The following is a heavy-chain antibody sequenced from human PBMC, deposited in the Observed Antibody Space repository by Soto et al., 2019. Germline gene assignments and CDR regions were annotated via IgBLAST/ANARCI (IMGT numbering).Heavy chain of an antibody. Sequence: QITLKESGPTLVKPTQTLTLTCTFSGFSLSTSGVGVGWIRQPPGKALEWLAFIYWDDDKRYSPSLKSRLTITKDTSKNQVVLTMTNMDPVDTATYYWAHRRVVPAKGNNWFDTWGQGTLVIVSS. CDR1: GFSLSTSGVG. D-gene: IGHD2-15*01. J-gene: IGHJ5*02. CDR2: IYWDDDK. CDR3: AHRRVVPAKGNNWFDT. V-gene: IGHV2-5*02.